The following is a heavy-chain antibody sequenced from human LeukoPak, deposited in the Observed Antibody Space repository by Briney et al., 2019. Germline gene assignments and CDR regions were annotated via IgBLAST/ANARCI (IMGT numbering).Heavy chain of an antibody. V-gene: IGHV3-30-3*01. CDR1: GFTFSSYA. J-gene: IGHJ4*02. D-gene: IGHD4-17*01. Sequence: GRSLRLSCAASGFTFSSYAMHWVRQAPGKGLEWVAVISYDGSNKYYADSVKGRFIISRDNSKNTLYLQMNSLRAEDTAVYYCARDKGGLYGDYDWGQGTLVTVSS. CDR2: ISYDGSNK. CDR3: ARDKGGLYGDYD.